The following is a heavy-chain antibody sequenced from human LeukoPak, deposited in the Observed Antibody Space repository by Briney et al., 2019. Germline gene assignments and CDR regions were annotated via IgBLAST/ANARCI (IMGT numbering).Heavy chain of an antibody. V-gene: IGHV4-34*01. D-gene: IGHD4-23*01. CDR3: ARGVPTVVTPFFVYYYYYYMDV. J-gene: IGHJ6*03. CDR1: GGSFSGYY. CDR2: INHSGST. Sequence: SETLSLTCAVYGGSFSGYYWSWIRQPPGKGLEWIGEINHSGSTNYNPSLKSRVTISVDTSKNQFSLKLSSVTAADTAVYYCARGVPTVVTPFFVYYYYYYMDVWGKGTTVTVSS.